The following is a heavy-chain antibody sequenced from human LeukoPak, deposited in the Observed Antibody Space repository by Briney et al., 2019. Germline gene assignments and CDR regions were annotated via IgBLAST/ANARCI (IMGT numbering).Heavy chain of an antibody. CDR1: GYSISSGYY. Sequence: PSETLSLTCTVSGYSISSGYYWGWIRQPPGKGLEWIGSIYHSGSTYYNPSLKSRVTISVDTSKTQFSLKLSSVTAADTAVYYCARGARNYYYYYMDVWGKGTTVTISS. CDR2: IYHSGST. CDR3: ARGARNYYYYYMDV. J-gene: IGHJ6*03. V-gene: IGHV4-38-2*02.